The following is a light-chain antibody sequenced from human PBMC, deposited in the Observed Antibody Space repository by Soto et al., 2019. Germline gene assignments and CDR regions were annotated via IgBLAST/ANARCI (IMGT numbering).Light chain of an antibody. CDR3: WSYTSSGNYV. Sequence: QSVLTQPASVSGSPGQSIAISCTGSSSDVGGYNYVSWYQHHPGQAPKLMIDDVTNRPSGVSDRGSGSNSGNTASLTISGVQAEDEADYYSWSYTSSGNYVFGTGTKVTVL. CDR1: SSDVGGYNY. J-gene: IGLJ1*01. CDR2: DVT. V-gene: IGLV2-14*03.